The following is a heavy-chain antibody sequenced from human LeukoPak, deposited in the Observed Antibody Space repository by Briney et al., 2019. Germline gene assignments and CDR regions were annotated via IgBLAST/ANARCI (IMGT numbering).Heavy chain of an antibody. CDR3: ARVLTSITMVRGVILSGMDV. Sequence: GGSLRFSCEASGFTFSSYAMHWVRKAPGKGLEWVAVISYDGSNKYYADSVKGRFTISRDNSKNTLYLQMNSLRAEDTAAYYCARVLTSITMVRGVILSGMDVWGQGTTVTVSS. V-gene: IGHV3-30*04. J-gene: IGHJ6*02. CDR1: GFTFSSYA. CDR2: ISYDGSNK. D-gene: IGHD3-10*01.